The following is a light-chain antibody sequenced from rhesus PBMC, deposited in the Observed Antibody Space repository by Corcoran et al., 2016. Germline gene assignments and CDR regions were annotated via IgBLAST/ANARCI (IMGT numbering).Light chain of an antibody. CDR3: QHYYSTPYS. CDR1: QGITND. Sequence: DIQMTQSPSSLSASVGDRVTITCRASQGITNDLAWYQQKPGETPKLLIYEASSLQSGIPSRLSGSGSGTDFTLTISSLQPEDFATYYCQHYYSTPYSFGQGTKVEIK. CDR2: EAS. V-gene: IGKV1-25*01. J-gene: IGKJ2*01.